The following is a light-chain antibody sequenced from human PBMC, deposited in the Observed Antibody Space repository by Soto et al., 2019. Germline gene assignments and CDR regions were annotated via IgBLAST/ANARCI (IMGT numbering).Light chain of an antibody. V-gene: IGKV1-5*01. J-gene: IGKJ1*01. CDR2: DAS. CDR3: QQYNTYPRT. CDR1: ESISGS. Sequence: DIEMTQSPSTLSASIGDGVTITCRASESISGSLAWYQQQPGKAPKLLIYDASNLESGVPSRFSGSGSGTEFTLAISSLQADDFATYYCQQYNTYPRTFGQGTKVEI.